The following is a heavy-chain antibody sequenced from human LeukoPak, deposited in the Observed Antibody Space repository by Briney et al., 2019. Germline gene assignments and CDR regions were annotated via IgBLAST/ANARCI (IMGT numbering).Heavy chain of an antibody. CDR2: ISGSGHTI. CDR1: GFTFSDYY. Sequence: AGGSLRLSCAASGFTFSDYYMSWIRQAPGKGLEWVSYISGSGHTIYYTDPVKGRFTISRDNAKNSLYLQMISLRAEDTAVYYCASGSGGSYYFDYWGQGTLVTFSS. V-gene: IGHV3-11*01. J-gene: IGHJ4*02. CDR3: ASGSGGSYYFDY. D-gene: IGHD2-15*01.